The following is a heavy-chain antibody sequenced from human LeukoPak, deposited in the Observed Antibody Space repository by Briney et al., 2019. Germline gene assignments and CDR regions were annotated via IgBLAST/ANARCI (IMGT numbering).Heavy chain of an antibody. D-gene: IGHD3-3*01. CDR3: ARFLSTESFDI. Sequence: SETLSLTCTVSGGSISGYYWSWIRQPPGEGLECIGYIYYIGGTNYNPSLWSRVTISVDTSENQFSLKLNSVTAADTAVYYCARFLSTESFDIWGQGTMVTVSS. CDR2: IYYIGGT. J-gene: IGHJ3*02. V-gene: IGHV4-59*08. CDR1: GGSISGYY.